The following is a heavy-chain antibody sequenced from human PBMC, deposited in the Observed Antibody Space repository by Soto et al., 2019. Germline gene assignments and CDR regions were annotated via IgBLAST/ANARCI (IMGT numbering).Heavy chain of an antibody. D-gene: IGHD3-10*01. V-gene: IGHV4-30-4*01. J-gene: IGHJ4*02. CDR1: GGSISSGDYY. Sequence: SLTCTVSGGSISSGDYYWSWIRQPPGKGLEWIGYIYYSGSTYYNPSLKSRVTISVDTSKNQFSLKLSSVTAADTAVYYCARAVVPGVTHLYFDYWGQGTLVTVSS. CDR2: IYYSGST. CDR3: ARAVVPGVTHLYFDY.